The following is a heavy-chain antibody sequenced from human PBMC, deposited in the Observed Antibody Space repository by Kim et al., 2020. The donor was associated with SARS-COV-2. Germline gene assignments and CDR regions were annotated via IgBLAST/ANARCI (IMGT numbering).Heavy chain of an antibody. V-gene: IGHV3-30*18. CDR2: ISYDGSNK. CDR1: GFTFSSYG. Sequence: GGSLRLSCAASGFTFSSYGMHWVRQAPGKGLEWVAVISYDGSNKYYADSVKGRFTISRDNSKNTLYLQMNSLRAEDTAVYYCAKDRSAVAGAYYYGMDVWSQGTTVTVSS. J-gene: IGHJ6*02. D-gene: IGHD6-19*01. CDR3: AKDRSAVAGAYYYGMDV.